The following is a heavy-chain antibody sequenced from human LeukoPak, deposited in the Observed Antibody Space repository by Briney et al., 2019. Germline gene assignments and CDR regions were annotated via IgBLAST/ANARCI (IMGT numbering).Heavy chain of an antibody. Sequence: PGGSLRLSCAASGFTFSSYGMHWVRQAPGKGLEWVAVISYDGSNKYYADSVKGPFTISRDNSKNTLYLQMNSLRAEDTAVYYCAKPLYCSSTSCYWADYYYYGMDVWGQGTTVTVSS. D-gene: IGHD2-2*01. CDR2: ISYDGSNK. J-gene: IGHJ6*02. CDR3: AKPLYCSSTSCYWADYYYYGMDV. CDR1: GFTFSSYG. V-gene: IGHV3-30*18.